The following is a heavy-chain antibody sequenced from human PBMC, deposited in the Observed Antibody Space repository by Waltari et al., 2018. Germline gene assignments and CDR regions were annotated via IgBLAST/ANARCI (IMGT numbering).Heavy chain of an antibody. CDR1: GFTFSSYG. CDR2: IWYDGSNK. D-gene: IGHD5-12*01. J-gene: IGHJ4*02. CDR3: ARDRGYSGYEHFDY. V-gene: IGHV3-33*01. Sequence: QVQLVESGGGVVQPGRSLRLSCAASGFTFSSYGMHWVRQAPGKGLEWVAVIWYDGSNKYYADSGKGRFTISRDNSKNTLYLQMNSLRAEDTAVYYCARDRGYSGYEHFDYWGQGTLVTVSS.